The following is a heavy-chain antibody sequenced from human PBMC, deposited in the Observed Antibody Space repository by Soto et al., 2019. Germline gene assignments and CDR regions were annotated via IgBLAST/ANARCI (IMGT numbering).Heavy chain of an antibody. CDR2: IYSGGYT. CDR1: GFTVSNNY. D-gene: IGHD3-10*01. J-gene: IGHJ4*02. V-gene: IGHV3-53*01. Sequence: EVQLVESGGGLIQPGGSLRLSCAVSGFTVSNNYMSWVRQAPGKGLEGVSVIYSGGYTAYGDSVKGRFTISRDNSKNTIYIQTHAQRAAVRAVYYWATDPGGGGYWGQGTLVTVSS. CDR3: ATDPGGGGY.